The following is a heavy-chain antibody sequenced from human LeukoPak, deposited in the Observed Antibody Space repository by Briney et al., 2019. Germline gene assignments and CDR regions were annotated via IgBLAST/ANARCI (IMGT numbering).Heavy chain of an antibody. V-gene: IGHV3-66*01. CDR2: IYSGGST. Sequence: GGSLRLSCAASGFTVSSNYMSWVRQAPGKGLEWVSVIYSGGSTYYADSVKGRFTISRDNSKNTLYLQMNSLRAEDTAVYYCVKDVGGSYAFDYWGQGILVTVAS. CDR3: VKDVGGSYAFDY. J-gene: IGHJ4*02. D-gene: IGHD1-26*01. CDR1: GFTVSSNY.